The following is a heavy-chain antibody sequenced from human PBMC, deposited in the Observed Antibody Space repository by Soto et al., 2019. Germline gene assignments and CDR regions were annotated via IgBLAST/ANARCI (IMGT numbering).Heavy chain of an antibody. Sequence: QLQLQESGPGLVKPSETLSLTCTVSGGSISSSSYYWGWIRQPPGKGVEWIGSIYYSGSTYYNPSLKSRVTISVDTSKNQFSLKLSSVTAADTAVYYCARHHGVYYDSSGYYLDYWGQGTLVTVSS. CDR2: IYYSGST. V-gene: IGHV4-39*01. D-gene: IGHD3-22*01. CDR3: ARHHGVYYDSSGYYLDY. J-gene: IGHJ4*02. CDR1: GGSISSSSYY.